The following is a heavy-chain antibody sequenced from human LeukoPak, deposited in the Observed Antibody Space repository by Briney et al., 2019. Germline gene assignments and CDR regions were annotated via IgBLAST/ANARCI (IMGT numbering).Heavy chain of an antibody. CDR2: MNPNTGDT. Sequence: GASVKVSCKTSGYTFTGYDINWVRQATEQGLEWMGWMNPNTGDTGYAQKFQGRVTMTRKTAIDTAYMQLSGLRSEDTAVYYCTRGSLSGSSRDYWGQGTLVTISS. V-gene: IGHV1-8*01. CDR3: TRGSLSGSSRDY. J-gene: IGHJ4*02. D-gene: IGHD1-26*01. CDR1: GYTFTGYD.